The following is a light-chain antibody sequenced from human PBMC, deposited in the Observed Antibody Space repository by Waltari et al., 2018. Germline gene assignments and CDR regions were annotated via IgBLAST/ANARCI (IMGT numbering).Light chain of an antibody. CDR2: YKSNSDK. Sequence: QAVLTQPSSLSASPGASASLTCTLRSGINVGSYRIYWYQQKPGSPPQYLLRYKSNSDKHRDYRVPRRFSGSQDASANAGILLLSGLQSEDEADYYCMIWHNNAVVFGGGTTLTVL. CDR3: MIWHNNAVV. J-gene: IGLJ2*01. CDR1: SGINVGSYR. V-gene: IGLV5-45*03.